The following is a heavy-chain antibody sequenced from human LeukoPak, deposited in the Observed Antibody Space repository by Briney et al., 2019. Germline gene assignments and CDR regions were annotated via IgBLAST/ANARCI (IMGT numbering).Heavy chain of an antibody. CDR2: VNPNSGNT. Sequence: ASVKVSCKASGYTFTNYDVIWVRQATGQGLEWMGWVNPNSGNTGYAKKFQGRVTVTRNTAISTVYMELTSLTSEDTAVYYCARLERDAEYDFSRWVYYYYMDVWGKGTTVSVSS. J-gene: IGHJ6*03. CDR1: GYTFTNYD. V-gene: IGHV1-8*02. CDR3: ARLERDAEYDFSRWVYYYYMDV. D-gene: IGHD3-3*01.